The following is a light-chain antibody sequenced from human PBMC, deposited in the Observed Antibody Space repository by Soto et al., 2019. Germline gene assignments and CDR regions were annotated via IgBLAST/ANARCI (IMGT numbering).Light chain of an antibody. CDR3: QQRSNWPYT. J-gene: IGKJ2*01. V-gene: IGKV3-11*01. Sequence: EIVLTQSPATLSLSPGERATLSCRASQSVSSYLAWYQQKPGQAPRLLIYDASTRATGIPVRFRGSGSGIDFTLTISSLEPEDFAVYYCQQRSNWPYTFGQGTKLEIK. CDR2: DAS. CDR1: QSVSSY.